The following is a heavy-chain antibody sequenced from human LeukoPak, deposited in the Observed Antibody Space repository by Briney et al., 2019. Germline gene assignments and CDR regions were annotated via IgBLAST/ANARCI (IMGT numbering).Heavy chain of an antibody. CDR3: ARGHSSSWHQYYYYGMDV. Sequence: GESLKISCKGSGYSFTSYWIGWVRQMPGKGLEWMGIIYPGDSDTRYSPSFQGQVTISADKSISTAYLQWSSLKASDTAMYYCARGHSSSWHQYYYYGMDVRGQGTTVTVSS. V-gene: IGHV5-51*01. CDR2: IYPGDSDT. J-gene: IGHJ6*02. D-gene: IGHD6-13*01. CDR1: GYSFTSYW.